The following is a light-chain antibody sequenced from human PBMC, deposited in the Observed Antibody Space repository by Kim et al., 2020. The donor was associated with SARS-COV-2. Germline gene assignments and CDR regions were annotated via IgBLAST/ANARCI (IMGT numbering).Light chain of an antibody. CDR1: QDISTW. V-gene: IGKV1-12*01. Sequence: IQMTQSPSSVSASVGDRVTSTCRASQDISTWLAWYQQKPGKAPKLLIYAASSLQSGVPSRFSGSGSGTDFTLTIARLQPADSATYYCQQANSFPPWTFGQGTKVDIK. J-gene: IGKJ1*01. CDR2: AAS. CDR3: QQANSFPPWT.